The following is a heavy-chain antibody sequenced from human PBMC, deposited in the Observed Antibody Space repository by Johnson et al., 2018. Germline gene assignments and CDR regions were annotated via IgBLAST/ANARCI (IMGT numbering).Heavy chain of an antibody. V-gene: IGHV5-51*01. CDR2: IYPGDSDM. CDR3: ARRIAAAEGGYYAMDV. Sequence: VQLVQSGAEVKKPGESLKISCKGSGYNFYTYWIAWVRQMPGKGLECMGRIYPGDSDMRYSPAFQGQVTISADTSNRFAYLQWSSLKASDTGIYYCARRIAAAEGGYYAMDVWGQGTTVTVSS. CDR1: GYNFYTYW. D-gene: IGHD6-13*01. J-gene: IGHJ6*02.